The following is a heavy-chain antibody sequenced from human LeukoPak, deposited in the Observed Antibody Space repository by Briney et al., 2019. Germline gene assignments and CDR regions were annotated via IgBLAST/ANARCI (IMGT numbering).Heavy chain of an antibody. V-gene: IGHV4-4*07. J-gene: IGHJ4*02. CDR1: GGSISSYY. D-gene: IGHD6-6*01. Sequence: SETLSLTCTVSGGSISSYYWSWIRQPAGKGLEWIGRIYTSGSTNYNPSLKSRVTISVDTSKNQFSLKLSSVTAADTAVYYCAIDTAAGSARVVYWGQGTLVTVSS. CDR2: IYTSGST. CDR3: AIDTAAGSARVVY.